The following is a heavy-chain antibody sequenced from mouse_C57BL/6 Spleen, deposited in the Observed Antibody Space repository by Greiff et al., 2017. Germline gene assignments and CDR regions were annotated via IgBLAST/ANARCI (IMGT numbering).Heavy chain of an antibody. CDR2: IYPRRGNT. Sequence: QVQLQQPGAELARPGASVKLSCKASGYTFTSYGLSWVKQRTGQGLEWIGEIYPRRGNTYYNEKFKGKATLTADKSSSTAYMELRSLTSEDSAVYFCARRGTTVVATDFDVWGTGTTVTVSS. J-gene: IGHJ1*03. V-gene: IGHV1-81*01. CDR1: GYTFTSYG. CDR3: ARRGTTVVATDFDV. D-gene: IGHD1-1*01.